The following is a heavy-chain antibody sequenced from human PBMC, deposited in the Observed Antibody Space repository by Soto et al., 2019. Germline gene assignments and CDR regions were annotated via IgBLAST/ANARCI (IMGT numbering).Heavy chain of an antibody. J-gene: IGHJ6*02. D-gene: IGHD2-2*01. CDR2: IWYDGSNK. Sequence: VGSLRLSCAASGFTFSSYGMHWVRQAPGKGLEWVAVIWYDGSNKYYADSVKGRFTISRDNSKNTLYLQMNSLRAEDTAVYYCARDRETGGIVVVPAAISQYGMDVWGQGTTVTVSS. V-gene: IGHV3-33*01. CDR1: GFTFSSYG. CDR3: ARDRETGGIVVVPAAISQYGMDV.